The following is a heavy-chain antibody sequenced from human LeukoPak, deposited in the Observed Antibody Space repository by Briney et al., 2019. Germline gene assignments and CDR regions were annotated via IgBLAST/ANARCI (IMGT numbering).Heavy chain of an antibody. J-gene: IGHJ4*02. CDR1: GFNITSNY. V-gene: IGHV3-23*01. D-gene: IGHD3-9*01. CDR2: ISAGGGST. Sequence: PGGSLRLSCAASGFNITSNYMNWVRQAPGKGLEWVSAISAGGGSTNYADSVKGRFTISRDNSKNTLYLQMNSLRAEDTAVYYCAKEGTDILTGYYLDYWGQGTLVTVSS. CDR3: AKEGTDILTGYYLDY.